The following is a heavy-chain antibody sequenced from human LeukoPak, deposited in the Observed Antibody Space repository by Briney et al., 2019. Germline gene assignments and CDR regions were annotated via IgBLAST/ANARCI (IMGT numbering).Heavy chain of an antibody. D-gene: IGHD5-12*01. Sequence: PGGSLRLSCAASGFTFSSYSMNWVRQAPGKGLEWASYISSSSSTIYYADSVKGRFTISRDNAKNSLYLQMNSLRAEDTAVYYCARDPDIVAGFDYWGQGTLVTVSS. J-gene: IGHJ4*02. CDR3: ARDPDIVAGFDY. V-gene: IGHV3-48*01. CDR1: GFTFSSYS. CDR2: ISSSSSTI.